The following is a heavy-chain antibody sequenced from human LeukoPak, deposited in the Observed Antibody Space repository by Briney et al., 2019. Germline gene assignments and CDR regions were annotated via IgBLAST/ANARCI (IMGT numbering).Heavy chain of an antibody. J-gene: IGHJ4*02. CDR2: INHSGST. V-gene: IGHV4-34*01. Sequence: SETLSLTCTVSGGSISSYYWSWIRQPPGKGLEWIGEINHSGSTNYNPSLKSRVTISVDTSKNQFSLKLSSVTAADTAVYYCARGHERAARRIDYWGQGTLVTVSS. CDR3: ARGHERAARRIDY. D-gene: IGHD6-13*01. CDR1: GGSISSYY.